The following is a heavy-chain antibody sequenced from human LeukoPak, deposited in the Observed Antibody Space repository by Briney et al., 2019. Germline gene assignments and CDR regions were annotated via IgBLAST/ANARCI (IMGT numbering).Heavy chain of an antibody. V-gene: IGHV4-4*02. D-gene: IGHD3-22*01. J-gene: IGHJ4*02. CDR3: ARADSSGYYYFDY. CDR1: GGSISNSNW. Sequence: SETLSLTCAVSGGSISNSNWWSWVRQPPGKGLVWIGQIYHSGTTNYNPSLKSRVTISIDKSKNQFSLKVASVTAADTAVYYCARADSSGYYYFDYWSQGILVTVSS. CDR2: IYHSGTT.